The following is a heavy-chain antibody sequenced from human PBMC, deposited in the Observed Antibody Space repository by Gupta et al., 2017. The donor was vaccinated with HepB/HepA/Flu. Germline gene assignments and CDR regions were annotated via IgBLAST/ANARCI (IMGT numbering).Heavy chain of an antibody. CDR1: GCSISRGGYY. J-gene: IGHJ6*02. CDR2: IYYSGRT. CDR3: ARDGNSLYGLDV. Sequence: VQLQESGPGLVKPSQTLSLTCTVSGCSISRGGYYWSWIRQYPGKGLEWIGYIYYSGRTYYNPSLKSRVTMSVDTSNNQISLNLSSVTAADTAVYYGARDGNSLYGLDVWGQGTTVTVSS. D-gene: IGHD4-23*01. V-gene: IGHV4-31*03.